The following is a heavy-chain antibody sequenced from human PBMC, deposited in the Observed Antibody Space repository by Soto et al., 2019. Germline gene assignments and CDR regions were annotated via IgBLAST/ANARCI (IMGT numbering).Heavy chain of an antibody. CDR1: GFTFSNAW. J-gene: IGHJ4*02. D-gene: IGHD4-17*01. CDR3: TTRRLHMTTGTRYFDY. V-gene: IGHV3-15*01. CDR2: IKSKTDGGTT. Sequence: EVQLVESGGGLVKPGGSLRLSCAASGFTFSNAWMRWVRQAPGKGLEWVGRIKSKTDGGTTDYAAPVKGRFTISRDDSKNTLYLQMNSLKTEDTAVYYCTTRRLHMTTGTRYFDYWGQGTLVTVSS.